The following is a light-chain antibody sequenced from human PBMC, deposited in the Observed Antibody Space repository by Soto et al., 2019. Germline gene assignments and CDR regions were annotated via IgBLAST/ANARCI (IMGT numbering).Light chain of an antibody. J-gene: IGLJ1*01. CDR1: IDDVGAYNY. CDR2: DVN. Sequence: LTRPASVSGSPGQSITISCTGTIDDVGAYNYVSWYQQRPGSAPQLLIYDVNNRPSGASNRFSGSKSGHTAYLTISGLQSDDEANYHCASYTGTYTLVFGTGTKVTVL. CDR3: ASYTGTYTLV. V-gene: IGLV2-14*01.